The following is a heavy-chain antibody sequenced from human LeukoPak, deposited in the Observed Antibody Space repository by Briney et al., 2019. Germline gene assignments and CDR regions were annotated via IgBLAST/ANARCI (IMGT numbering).Heavy chain of an antibody. CDR3: ATGKYCSGGSCSWDY. CDR1: GFTFSSYS. J-gene: IGHJ4*02. CDR2: ISYDGSNK. V-gene: IGHV3-30-3*01. Sequence: GRSLRLSCAASGFTFSSYSMHWVRQAPGEGLEWVAVISYDGSNKYYADSVTGRFTTSRDNSKNTLYLQMNSLRAEDTAVYYCATGKYCSGGSCSWDYWGQGTLVTVSS. D-gene: IGHD2-15*01.